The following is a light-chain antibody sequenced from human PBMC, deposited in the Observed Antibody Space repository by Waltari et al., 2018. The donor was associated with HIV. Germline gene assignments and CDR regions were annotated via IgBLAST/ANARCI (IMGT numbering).Light chain of an antibody. Sequence: EILMTQSPATLSVSPGERATLSSRAGQSVNSNLAWYQQKPGQTPRLLIYGTSTRATDIPARFSGSGSGTEFTLTISSLQSEDFAVYYCHHYNNWRETFGQGTKVEIK. CDR3: HHYNNWRET. V-gene: IGKV3-15*01. CDR2: GTS. CDR1: QSVNSN. J-gene: IGKJ1*01.